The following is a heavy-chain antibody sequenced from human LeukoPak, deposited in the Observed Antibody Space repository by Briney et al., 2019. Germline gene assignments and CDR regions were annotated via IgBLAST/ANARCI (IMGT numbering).Heavy chain of an antibody. J-gene: IGHJ4*02. D-gene: IGHD3-9*01. V-gene: IGHV3-23*01. Sequence: GGSLRLSCAASGFTFSSYAISWVRQAPGKGLEWVSAISGSGGSTYYADSVKGRFTISRDNSKNTLYLQMNSLRAEDTAVYYCAKDQLRYFDCFPSLDYWGQGTLVTVSS. CDR2: ISGSGGST. CDR3: AKDQLRYFDCFPSLDY. CDR1: GFTFSSYA.